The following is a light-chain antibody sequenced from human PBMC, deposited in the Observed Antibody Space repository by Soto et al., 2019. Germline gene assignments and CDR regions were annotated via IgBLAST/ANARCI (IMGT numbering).Light chain of an antibody. V-gene: IGKV1-27*01. J-gene: IGKJ3*01. CDR1: QDIRNY. Sequence: DIQMTQSPSSLSASVGDRVTMTCRASQDIRNYVAWYQQKPGEVPKLLIYAASTLQSGVPARFSGGGFGTDFTLTISSLRPEDVAAYYFQRYHSALLTFGPGTIVDLK. CDR3: QRYHSALLT. CDR2: AAS.